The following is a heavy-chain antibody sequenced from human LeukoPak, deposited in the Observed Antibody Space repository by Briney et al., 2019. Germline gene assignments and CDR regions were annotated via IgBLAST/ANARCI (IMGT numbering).Heavy chain of an antibody. CDR2: IRSDGSNK. V-gene: IGHV3-30*02. CDR3: AKEAVAGIIPL. D-gene: IGHD6-19*01. CDR1: GFSFSSYG. Sequence: GGSLRLSCAGSGFSFSSYGTHWVRQAPGKGLEWMAFIRSDGSNKYYADSVKGRFTISRDNSKNTLYLQMNSLRAEDTAVYYCAKEAVAGIIPLWGQGTLVTVSS. J-gene: IGHJ4*02.